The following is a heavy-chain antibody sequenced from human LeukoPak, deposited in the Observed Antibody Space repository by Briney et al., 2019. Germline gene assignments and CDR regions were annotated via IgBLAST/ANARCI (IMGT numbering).Heavy chain of an antibody. D-gene: IGHD1-26*01. J-gene: IGHJ5*02. CDR2: IYYSGSN. CDR1: GGPIKGYL. Sequence: AETLSHTRSLSGGPIKGYLWGLVPQPPRKGLEWDGYIYYSGSNNYNPSLKSRVTISVDTSKNQFSLKLSSVTAADTAVYYCARDPHGSYHWFDPWGQGTLVTVSS. CDR3: ARDPHGSYHWFDP. V-gene: IGHV4-59*01.